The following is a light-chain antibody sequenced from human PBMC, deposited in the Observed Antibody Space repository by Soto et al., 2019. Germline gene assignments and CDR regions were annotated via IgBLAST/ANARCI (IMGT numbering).Light chain of an antibody. Sequence: ETVLTQSPVTLSLSPGERATLSCRASQNVEGYLAWYQQKPGQPPRLLIYDASNRATGIPARFSGSGSGTDFTLTISSLEPEDFAVYYCQQRRNWPPLTFGPGTRLDIK. CDR2: DAS. J-gene: IGKJ5*01. CDR3: QQRRNWPPLT. V-gene: IGKV3-11*01. CDR1: QNVEGY.